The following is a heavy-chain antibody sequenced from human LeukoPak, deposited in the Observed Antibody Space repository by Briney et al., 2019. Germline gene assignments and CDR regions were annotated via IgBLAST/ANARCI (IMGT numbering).Heavy chain of an antibody. Sequence: NPSETLSLTCTVSGGSISSYYWSWIRQPPGKGLEWIGYIYYSGSTNYNPSLKSRVTISVDTSKDQFSLKLSSVTAADTAVYYCARGNDAFDIWGQGTMVTVSS. CDR2: IYYSGST. CDR1: GGSISSYY. CDR3: ARGNDAFDI. J-gene: IGHJ3*02. V-gene: IGHV4-59*01.